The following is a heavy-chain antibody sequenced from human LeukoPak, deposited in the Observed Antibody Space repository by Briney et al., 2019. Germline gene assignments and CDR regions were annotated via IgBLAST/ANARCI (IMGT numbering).Heavy chain of an antibody. CDR2: INPNSGGT. CDR3: ARDGYESFDAFDI. D-gene: IGHD6-13*01. J-gene: IGHJ3*02. CDR1: GYTFTGYY. V-gene: IGHV1-2*02. Sequence: ASVKVSCKASGYTFTGYYMHWVRQTPGQGLEGMGWINPNSGGTNYAQKFQGRVTMTRDTSISTAYMELSRLRFDDTAVYYCARDGYESFDAFDIWGQGTMVTVSS.